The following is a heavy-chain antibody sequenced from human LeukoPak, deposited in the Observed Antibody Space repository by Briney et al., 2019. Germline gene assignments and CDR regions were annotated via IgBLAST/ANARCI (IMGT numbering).Heavy chain of an antibody. CDR3: TKYTVAGPHYYFDQ. V-gene: IGHV3-21*04. J-gene: IGHJ4*02. CDR1: GFTFSSYS. D-gene: IGHD2-15*01. Sequence: GGSLRLSCAASGFTFSSYSMNWVRQAPGKGLEWVSSISSSSSYIYYADSVKGRFTISRDNAKNSLYLQMNSLRAEDTAMYYCTKYTVAGPHYYFDQWGQGTLLTVSS. CDR2: ISSSSSYI.